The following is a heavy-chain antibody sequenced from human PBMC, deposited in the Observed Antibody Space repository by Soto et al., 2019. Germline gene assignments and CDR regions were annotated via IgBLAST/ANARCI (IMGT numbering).Heavy chain of an antibody. D-gene: IGHD7-27*01. CDR2: IYSGGST. CDR1: GFTVSSNY. CDR3: ARHLTPLAAGFDY. Sequence: EVQLVETGGGLIQPGGSLRLSCAASGFTVSSNYMSWVRQAPGKGLEWVSVIYSGGSTYYADSVKGRFTISRDNSKNTLYLQMNSLRAEDTAVYYCARHLTPLAAGFDYWGQGPLVTVSS. J-gene: IGHJ4*02. V-gene: IGHV3-53*02.